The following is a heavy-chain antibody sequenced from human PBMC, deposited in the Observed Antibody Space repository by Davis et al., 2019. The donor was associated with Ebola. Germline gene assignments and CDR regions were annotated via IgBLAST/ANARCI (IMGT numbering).Heavy chain of an antibody. CDR3: ARSTRIDY. CDR1: GFTFSTYS. V-gene: IGHV3-30*03. J-gene: IGHJ4*02. D-gene: IGHD2-2*01. Sequence: GGSLRLSCAASGFTFSTYSMNWVRQAPGKGLEWVAVISYDGSNKYYADSVKGRFTISRDNSKNTLYLQMNSLRAEDTAVYYCARSTRIDYWGQGTLVTVSS. CDR2: ISYDGSNK.